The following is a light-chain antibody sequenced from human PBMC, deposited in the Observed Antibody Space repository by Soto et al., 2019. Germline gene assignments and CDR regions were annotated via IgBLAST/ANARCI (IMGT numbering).Light chain of an antibody. Sequence: QSALTQPASLSGSPGQSITISCTGTSSDIGGYNYVSWYQQHPGKAPKLIIHDVSNWPSGVSDRFFGSKSGNTASLTISGLQAEDEADYYCSSYRASSTTHYVFGTGTKVTVL. CDR3: SSYRASSTTHYV. J-gene: IGLJ1*01. CDR2: DVS. V-gene: IGLV2-14*03. CDR1: SSDIGGYNY.